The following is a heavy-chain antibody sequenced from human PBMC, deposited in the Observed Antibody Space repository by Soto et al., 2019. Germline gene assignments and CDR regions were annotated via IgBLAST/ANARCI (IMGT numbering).Heavy chain of an antibody. CDR1: GGTFSSYT. J-gene: IGHJ6*02. Sequence: QVQLVQSGAEVKKPGSSVKVSCKASGGTFSSYTISWVRQAPGQGLEWMGRIIPILGIANYAQKFQGRVTITADKSTSTAYMELTSLRSEDTAVYYCARGKAAAGQYYYYYYGMDVWGQGTTVTVSS. CDR3: ARGKAAAGQYYYYYYGMDV. CDR2: IIPILGIA. D-gene: IGHD6-13*01. V-gene: IGHV1-69*02.